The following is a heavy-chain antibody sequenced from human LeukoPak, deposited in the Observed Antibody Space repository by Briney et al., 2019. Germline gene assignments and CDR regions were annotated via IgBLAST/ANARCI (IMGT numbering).Heavy chain of an antibody. Sequence: PGGSLRLSCSASGXTFSYYTMHWVRQAPGKGLEWVAVISYDGSNEYYADSVKGRFTISRDNSKNTLYLQMNSLRVEDTAVYYCARVLNYYDSSGYYFSYWGQGTPVTVSS. D-gene: IGHD3-22*01. J-gene: IGHJ4*02. CDR3: ARVLNYYDSSGYYFSY. CDR1: GXTFSYYT. CDR2: ISYDGSNE. V-gene: IGHV3-30-3*01.